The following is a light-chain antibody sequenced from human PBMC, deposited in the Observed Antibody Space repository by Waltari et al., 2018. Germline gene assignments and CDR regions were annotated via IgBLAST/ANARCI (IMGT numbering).Light chain of an antibody. CDR2: DAS. Sequence: EIVLTHSPATLSLSPGERATLSCRASQSVSSSLVWYQQKAGQAPRLLIYDASNRATGIPARFSGSGSGTDFTLTISSLEPEDFAVYYCQQRSNWPPFTFGPGTKVEIK. CDR1: QSVSSS. V-gene: IGKV3-11*01. J-gene: IGKJ3*01. CDR3: QQRSNWPPFT.